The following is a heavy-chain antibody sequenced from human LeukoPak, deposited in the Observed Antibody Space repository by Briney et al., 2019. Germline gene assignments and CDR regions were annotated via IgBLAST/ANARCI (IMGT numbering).Heavy chain of an antibody. J-gene: IGHJ4*02. D-gene: IGHD3-10*01. CDR1: GFTFSSYG. CDR2: IRYDGSNK. V-gene: IGHV3-30*02. CDR3: ARDLRLVRGVSANPYFDY. Sequence: PGGSLRLSCAALGFTFSSYGMHWVRQAPGKGLEWVAFIRYDGSNKYYAESVKGRFTISRDNSKNTLYLQMNSLRAEDTAVYYCARDLRLVRGVSANPYFDYWGQGTLVTVSS.